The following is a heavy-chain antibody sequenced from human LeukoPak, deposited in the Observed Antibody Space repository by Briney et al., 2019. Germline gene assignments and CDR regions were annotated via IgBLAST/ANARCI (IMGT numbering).Heavy chain of an antibody. V-gene: IGHV1-18*01. CDR1: GYTFTSYG. D-gene: IGHD7-27*01. CDR2: ISAYNGNT. CDR3: ARVADLTWGLRVIFSYYYYKDV. Sequence: ASVQVSCKASGYTFTSYGISWVRQAPGQGLEWMGSISAYNGNTNYAQKLQGRVTMTTDTSTNTAYMELRSLRSDDTAVYYCARVADLTWGLRVIFSYYYYKDVWGKGTTVTGSS. J-gene: IGHJ6*03.